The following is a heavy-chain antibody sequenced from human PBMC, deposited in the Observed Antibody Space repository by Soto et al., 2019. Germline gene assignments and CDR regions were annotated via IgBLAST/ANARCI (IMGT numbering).Heavy chain of an antibody. D-gene: IGHD3-10*01. J-gene: IGHJ5*02. CDR3: ARGERRITMVRGANWFDP. CDR1: GGSISSSNW. Sequence: QVQLQESGPGLVKPSGTLSLTCAVSGGSISSSNWWSWVRQPPGKGLEWFGEIYHSGSTNYNPSLKSRVTISVDKSKNQFSLKLSSVTAADTAVYYCARGERRITMVRGANWFDPWGQGTLVTVSS. V-gene: IGHV4-4*02. CDR2: IYHSGST.